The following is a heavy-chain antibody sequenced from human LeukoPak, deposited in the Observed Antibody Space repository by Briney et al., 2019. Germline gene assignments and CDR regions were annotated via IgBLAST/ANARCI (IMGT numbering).Heavy chain of an antibody. CDR2: INPGGTEN. CDR3: ARYYDPPVGDAFDI. V-gene: IGHV3-7*01. Sequence: PGXXLRLSCAASGFMFGSDWMSWVRQAPGKGLEWVANINPGGTENYYVDSVKGGFTISRDNDKNLLYLQLNRLRAEDTAVYYCARYYDPPVGDAFDIWGQGTMVTVSS. CDR1: GFMFGSDW. J-gene: IGHJ3*02. D-gene: IGHD3-16*01.